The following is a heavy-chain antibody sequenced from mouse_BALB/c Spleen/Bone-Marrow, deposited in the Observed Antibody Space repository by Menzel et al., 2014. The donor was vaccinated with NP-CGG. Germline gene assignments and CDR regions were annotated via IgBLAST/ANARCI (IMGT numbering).Heavy chain of an antibody. J-gene: IGHJ2*01. CDR2: IYPGDGDT. V-gene: IGHV1-87*01. D-gene: IGHD2-2*01. CDR3: ARRNCGYGY. Sequence: VQLQQSGAELARPGASVKLSCQASGYTFTSYWMQWVKQRPGQGLEWIGAIYPGDGDTRYTQKFKGKATLTADKSSSTACMQLSSLASEDSAVYYCARRNCGYGYWGQGTTRTVSS. CDR1: GYTFTSYW.